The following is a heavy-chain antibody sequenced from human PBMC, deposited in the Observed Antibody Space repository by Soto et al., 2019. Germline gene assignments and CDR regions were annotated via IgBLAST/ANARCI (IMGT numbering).Heavy chain of an antibody. D-gene: IGHD3-22*01. CDR1: GFTFSSDA. Sequence: PGGSLRLSCAASGFTFSSDAMSWVRQVPGKGLEWVAVISGSGGSSYYAESVKGRFTISRDNSKNTLYLQMYSLRDEDTAVYYCARDAGELPVVTVGVFVFWGRGTLVTVSS. CDR2: ISGSGGSS. V-gene: IGHV3-23*01. J-gene: IGHJ4*02. CDR3: ARDAGELPVVTVGVFVF.